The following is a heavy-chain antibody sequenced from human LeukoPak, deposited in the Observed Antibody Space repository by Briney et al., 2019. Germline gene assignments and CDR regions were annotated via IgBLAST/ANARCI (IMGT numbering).Heavy chain of an antibody. CDR1: GFTFSSYS. Sequence: PGGSLRLSCAASGFTFSSYSTNWVRQAPGKGLEWVSSISSSSSYIYYADSVKGRFTISRDNAKNSLYLQMNSLRAEDTAVYYCARDLSVAEYYFDYWGQGTLVTVSS. CDR2: ISSSSSYI. CDR3: ARDLSVAEYYFDY. J-gene: IGHJ4*02. V-gene: IGHV3-21*01. D-gene: IGHD6-19*01.